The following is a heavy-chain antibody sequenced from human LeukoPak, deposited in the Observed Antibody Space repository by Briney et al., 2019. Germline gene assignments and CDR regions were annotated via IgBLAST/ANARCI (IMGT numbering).Heavy chain of an antibody. CDR3: ARTVTHSGYDYYDY. D-gene: IGHD5-12*01. J-gene: IGHJ4*02. CDR2: ISAYNGNT. CDR1: GYTFTSYG. Sequence: ASVKVSCKASGYTFTSYGISWVRQAPGQGLEWMGWISAYNGNTNYAQKLQGRVTMTTDTSTGTAYMELRSLRSDDTAVYYCARTVTHSGYDYYDYWGQGTLFTVSS. V-gene: IGHV1-18*01.